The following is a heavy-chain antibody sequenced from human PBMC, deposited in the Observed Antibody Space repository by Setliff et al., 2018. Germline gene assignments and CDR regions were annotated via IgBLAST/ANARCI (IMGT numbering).Heavy chain of an antibody. Sequence: GASVKVSCKASGYTFTSYGISWVRQAPGQGLEWMGWISAYNANTNYAQKLQGRVTMTTDTSTSTAYVELRSLRSDDTAVYYCARDKAKWLVFNRWFDPWGQGTLVTVPQ. V-gene: IGHV1-18*01. CDR3: ARDKAKWLVFNRWFDP. CDR2: ISAYNANT. D-gene: IGHD6-19*01. CDR1: GYTFTSYG. J-gene: IGHJ5*02.